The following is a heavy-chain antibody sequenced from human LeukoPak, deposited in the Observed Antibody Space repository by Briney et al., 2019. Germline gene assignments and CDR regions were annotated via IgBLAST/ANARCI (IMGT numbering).Heavy chain of an antibody. V-gene: IGHV3-21*01. Sequence: GGSLRLSCAASEFTFTDYSMTWVRQAPGKGLEWVSSISTVSTYTFYSDSVKGRFTISRDNRKNTLYLQMSSLSAEDTAVYYCARDGSGFYYYYYMDVWGRGTAVTVSS. J-gene: IGHJ6*03. CDR3: ARDGSGFYYYYYMDV. D-gene: IGHD6-25*01. CDR1: EFTFTDYS. CDR2: ISTVSTYT.